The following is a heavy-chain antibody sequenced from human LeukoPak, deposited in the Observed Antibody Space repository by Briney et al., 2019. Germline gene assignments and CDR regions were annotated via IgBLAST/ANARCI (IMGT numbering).Heavy chain of an antibody. J-gene: IGHJ4*02. CDR3: ARVEYDILTGYYYFDY. CDR2: INPKSGGT. V-gene: IGHV1-2*02. Sequence: ASVKVSCKASGYTFTGYYIHWVRQAPGLGLEWMGWINPKSGGTEYAQKFQGRVTMTRDTSISTAYMELSRLRSDDTAVYYCARVEYDILTGYYYFDYWGQGTLVTVSS. D-gene: IGHD3-9*01. CDR1: GYTFTGYY.